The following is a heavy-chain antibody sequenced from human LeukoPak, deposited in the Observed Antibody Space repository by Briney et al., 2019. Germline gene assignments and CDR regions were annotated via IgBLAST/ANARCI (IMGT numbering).Heavy chain of an antibody. CDR1: GFTFSSYA. Sequence: PGGSLRLSCAASGFTFSSYAMSWVRQAPGKGLEWVSSISGSGGSTYYADSVKGRFTISRDNSKNTLYLQMNSLRAEDTAVYYCAKDIVVVPAATFDYWGQGTLVTVSS. CDR2: ISGSGGST. V-gene: IGHV3-23*01. J-gene: IGHJ4*02. CDR3: AKDIVVVPAATFDY. D-gene: IGHD2-2*01.